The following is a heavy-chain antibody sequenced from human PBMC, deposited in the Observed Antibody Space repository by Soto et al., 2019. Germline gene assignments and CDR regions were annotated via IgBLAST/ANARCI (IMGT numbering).Heavy chain of an antibody. CDR1: GFTFSSYA. CDR3: AKSPRRWIDSPLPVFDP. D-gene: IGHD2-2*03. CDR2: ISGSGGST. Sequence: EVQLLESGGGLVQPGGSLRLSCAASGFTFSSYAMSWVRQAPGKGLEWVSAISGSGGSTYYADSVKGRFTISRDNSKNTLYLQMNSLRAEDTAVYYCAKSPRRWIDSPLPVFDPWGQGTLVTVSS. V-gene: IGHV3-23*01. J-gene: IGHJ5*02.